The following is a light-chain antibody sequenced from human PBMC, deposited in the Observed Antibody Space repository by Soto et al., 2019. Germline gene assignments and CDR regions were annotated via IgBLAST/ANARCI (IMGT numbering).Light chain of an antibody. CDR1: QGISSY. Sequence: DIQLTQSPSFLSASVGDRVTITCRASQGISSYLAWYQQKPGNAPKLLIYAASTLQSGVPSRFSGSASGTEFTLTISSLQPEDFATYYCQQLNSYPITLGQGTRLEIK. J-gene: IGKJ5*01. V-gene: IGKV1-9*01. CDR3: QQLNSYPIT. CDR2: AAS.